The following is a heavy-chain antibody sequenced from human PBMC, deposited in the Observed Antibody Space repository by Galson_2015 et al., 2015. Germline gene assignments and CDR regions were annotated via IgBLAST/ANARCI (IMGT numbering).Heavy chain of an antibody. D-gene: IGHD2-8*01. CDR1: GYTFTSYA. J-gene: IGHJ4*02. V-gene: IGHV1-3*01. CDR3: ARGYCTNGVCYCPEDY. Sequence: SVKVSCKASGYTFTSYAMHWVRQAPGQRLEWMGWINAGNGNTKYSQKFQGRVTITRDTSASTAYMELSGLRSEYTAVYYCARGYCTNGVCYCPEDYWGQGTLVPVSS. CDR2: INAGNGNT.